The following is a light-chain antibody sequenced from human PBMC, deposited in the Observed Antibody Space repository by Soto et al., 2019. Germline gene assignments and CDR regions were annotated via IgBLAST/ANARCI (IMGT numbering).Light chain of an antibody. CDR3: QKFNTAPLT. J-gene: IGKJ5*01. CDR2: SAS. Sequence: DIQMTQSPSSLYASVGDRVTITCRASQDISVYLAWYQQKPGKVPKLLIYSASTLQSGVPSRFSGSGSGTDFTLTISSLQPEDVATYYCQKFNTAPLTFGQGTRREIK. V-gene: IGKV1-27*01. CDR1: QDISVY.